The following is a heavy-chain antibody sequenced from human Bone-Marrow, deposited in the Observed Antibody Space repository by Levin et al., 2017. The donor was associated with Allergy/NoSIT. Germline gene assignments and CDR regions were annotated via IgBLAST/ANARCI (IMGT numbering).Heavy chain of an antibody. CDR1: GGSISTYY. CDR2: VSFSGDT. CDR3: ARLRSGSMISGYFDL. Sequence: PSETLSLTCTVSGGSISTYYWSWIRQSPGKGLQWVGYVSFSGDTSYNPALNSRPTISLDTPKNQFSLTLNSVTAADTAIYYCARLRSGSMISGYFDLWGRGTLVTVSS. D-gene: IGHD3-3*01. V-gene: IGHV4-59*01. J-gene: IGHJ2*01.